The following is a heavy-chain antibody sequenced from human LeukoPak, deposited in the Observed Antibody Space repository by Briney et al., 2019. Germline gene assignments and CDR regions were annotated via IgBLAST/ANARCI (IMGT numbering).Heavy chain of an antibody. V-gene: IGHV4-59*01. CDR1: GGSFSGYY. CDR3: VKSNSRYQPWTLDI. CDR2: IFYNEGA. Sequence: SETLSLTCAVYGGSFSGYYWSWIRQPPGKGLEWIGYIFYNEGASYNPSLKSRVTISVDTSNNQLSLKVNSVTAADTAMYYCVKSNSRYQPWTLDIWGRGTMVTVSS. D-gene: IGHD2-2*01. J-gene: IGHJ3*02.